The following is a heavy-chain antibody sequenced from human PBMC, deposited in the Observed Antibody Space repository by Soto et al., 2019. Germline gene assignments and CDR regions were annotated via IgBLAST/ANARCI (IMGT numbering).Heavy chain of an antibody. CDR3: ARHLSESGFDLNY. Sequence: SETLSLTCGVSGGSLRSDGYYWSWVRQRPGKGLEWIGYISYSASDYYNPSLKSRVTISVDTSNNHFSLKMTSVTAADTAVYYCARHLSESGFDLNYWSQGTLVTVSS. D-gene: IGHD5-12*01. CDR1: GGSLRSDGYY. V-gene: IGHV4-31*11. CDR2: ISYSASD. J-gene: IGHJ4*02.